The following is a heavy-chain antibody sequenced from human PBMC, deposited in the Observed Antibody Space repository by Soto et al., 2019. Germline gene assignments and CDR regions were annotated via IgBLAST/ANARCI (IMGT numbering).Heavy chain of an antibody. J-gene: IGHJ4*02. Sequence: SETLSLTCTVSGGSISSGDYYWSWIRQPPGKGLEWIGYIYYSGSTYYNPSLKSRVTISVDTSKNQFSLKLSSVTAADTAVYYCARVKYDSSGYNWFDYWGQGTLVT. CDR2: IYYSGST. D-gene: IGHD3-22*01. V-gene: IGHV4-30-4*01. CDR1: GGSISSGDYY. CDR3: ARVKYDSSGYNWFDY.